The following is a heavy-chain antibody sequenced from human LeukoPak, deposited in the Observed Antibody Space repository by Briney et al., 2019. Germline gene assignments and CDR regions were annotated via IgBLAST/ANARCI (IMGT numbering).Heavy chain of an antibody. Sequence: ASETLSLTCTVSGGSISSGGYYWSWIRQHPGKGLEWIGYIYYSGSTYYNPSLKSRVTISVDTSKNQFSLKLSSVTAADTAVYYCARVRVVAGTWFDPWGQGTLVTASS. CDR1: GGSISSGGYY. J-gene: IGHJ5*02. CDR3: ARVRVVAGTWFDP. V-gene: IGHV4-31*03. CDR2: IYYSGST. D-gene: IGHD6-19*01.